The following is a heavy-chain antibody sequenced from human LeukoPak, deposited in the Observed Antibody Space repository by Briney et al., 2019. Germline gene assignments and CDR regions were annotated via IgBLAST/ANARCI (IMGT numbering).Heavy chain of an antibody. CDR1: GGSISSYY. J-gene: IGHJ6*03. CDR3: ARTYCGGDCRGYYYHYYMDV. CDR2: IYYIGST. V-gene: IGHV4-59*08. Sequence: SETLSLTCTVSGGSISSYYWSWIRQPPGKGLEWIGYIYYIGSTNYNPSLKSRVTISVDTSKNQFSLKLSSVTAADTAVYYCARTYCGGDCRGYYYHYYMDVWGKGTTVTISS. D-gene: IGHD2-21*02.